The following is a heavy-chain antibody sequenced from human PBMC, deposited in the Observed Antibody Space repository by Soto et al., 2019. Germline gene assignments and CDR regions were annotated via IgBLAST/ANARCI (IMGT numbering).Heavy chain of an antibody. V-gene: IGHV4-4*07. CDR2: IYTSGST. D-gene: IGHD6-13*01. Sequence: QVQLQESGPGLVKPSETLSLTCTVSGGSISSYYWSWIRQPAGKGLAWIGRIYTSGSTNYNTALKSRYTMSVDTSKNQFSLNLRSVTAADTAVYYCAREGYSSSWYSGAFDIWGQGTMVTVAS. J-gene: IGHJ3*02. CDR3: AREGYSSSWYSGAFDI. CDR1: GGSISSYY.